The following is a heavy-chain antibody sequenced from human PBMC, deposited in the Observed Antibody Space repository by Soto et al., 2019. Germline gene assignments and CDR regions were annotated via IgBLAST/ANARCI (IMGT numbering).Heavy chain of an antibody. D-gene: IGHD1-1*01. CDR3: ASGGAIIENGLI. Sequence: GGSLRLSCAASGFTFSSYAMHWVRPAPGKGLEWVAVISYDGSNKYYADSVKGRFTISRDNSKNTLYLQMNSLRAEDTAVYYCASGGAIIENGLIWGQGTLVTVSS. CDR2: ISYDGSNK. J-gene: IGHJ4*02. CDR1: GFTFSSYA. V-gene: IGHV3-30-3*01.